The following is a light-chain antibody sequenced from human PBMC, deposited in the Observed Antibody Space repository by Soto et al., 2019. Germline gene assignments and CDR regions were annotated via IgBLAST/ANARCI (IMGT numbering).Light chain of an antibody. CDR1: RTVGRSY. J-gene: IGKJ1*01. V-gene: IGKV3-15*01. CDR2: GAS. CDR3: QQYHNWWT. Sequence: IVLTQSQGTLSLSPGERAPLSCRASRTVGRSYLAWYQQKPGQAPRLLIYGASTRVTGIPARFSGSGSGTEFTLTISSLQSEDFAVYYCQQYHNWWTFGQGTKVDVK.